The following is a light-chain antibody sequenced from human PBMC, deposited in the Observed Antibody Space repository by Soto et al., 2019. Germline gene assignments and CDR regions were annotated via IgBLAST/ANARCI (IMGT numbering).Light chain of an antibody. J-gene: IGKJ5*01. CDR3: QHYVSPPIT. Sequence: EVVMTQSPATLSVSPGECATLSCRASQSVTGSYLAWYQQKPGQAPRLLIYGASRRAAGISDRFSGSGSGTDFTLTISRLEPEDFAVYYCQHYVSPPITFGQGTRLEIK. V-gene: IGKV3-20*01. CDR1: QSVTGSY. CDR2: GAS.